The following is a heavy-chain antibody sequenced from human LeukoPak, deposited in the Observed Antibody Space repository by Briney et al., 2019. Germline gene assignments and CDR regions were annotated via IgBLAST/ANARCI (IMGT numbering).Heavy chain of an antibody. Sequence: ASVKVSCKASGYTFTSYFIHWVRQAPGQGLEWMGIINPSGGNTNYAQKFQGRVTMTRVTSTSTVYMELSSLRSEDTAVYYCARGDHVRIYAESSFDIWGQGTMVTVSS. V-gene: IGHV1-46*01. J-gene: IGHJ3*02. D-gene: IGHD5/OR15-5a*01. CDR3: ARGDHVRIYAESSFDI. CDR2: INPSGGNT. CDR1: GYTFTSYF.